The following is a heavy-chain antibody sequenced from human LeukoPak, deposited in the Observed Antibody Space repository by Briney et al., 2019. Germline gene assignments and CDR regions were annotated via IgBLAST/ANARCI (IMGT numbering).Heavy chain of an antibody. CDR1: GGSISSGGYS. J-gene: IGHJ5*02. Sequence: SETLSLTCAVSGGSISSGGYSWSWIRQPPGKGLEWIGYIYHSGSTYYNPSPKSRVTISVDRSKNQFSLKLSSVTAADTAVYYCARDHGDYEIGRWFDPWGQGTLVTVSS. CDR3: ARDHGDYEIGRWFDP. D-gene: IGHD4-17*01. CDR2: IYHSGST. V-gene: IGHV4-30-2*01.